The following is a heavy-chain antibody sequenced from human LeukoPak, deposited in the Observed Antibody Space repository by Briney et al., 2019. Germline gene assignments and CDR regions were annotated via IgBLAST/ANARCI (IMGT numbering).Heavy chain of an antibody. CDR1: GFTFTSSA. Sequence: SVKVSCKASGFTFTSSAVQWVRQARGQRLEWIGWIVVGSGNTNYAQKFQERVTITRDMSTSTAYMELSSLRPEDTAVYYCAVLTYYYDSSGSSDAFDIWGQGTMVTVSS. V-gene: IGHV1-58*01. J-gene: IGHJ3*02. D-gene: IGHD3-22*01. CDR3: AVLTYYYDSSGSSDAFDI. CDR2: IVVGSGNT.